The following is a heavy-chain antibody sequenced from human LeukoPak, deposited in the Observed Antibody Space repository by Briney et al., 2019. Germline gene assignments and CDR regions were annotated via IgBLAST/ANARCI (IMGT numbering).Heavy chain of an antibody. CDR1: GGSFSGYY. J-gene: IGHJ5*02. V-gene: IGHV4-34*01. CDR3: ARDFHSSGWPNWFDP. D-gene: IGHD6-19*01. CDR2: INHSGST. Sequence: PSETLSLTCAVYGGSFSGYYWSWIRQPPGKGLEWIGEINHSGSTNYNPSLKSRVTISVDTSKNQFSLKLSSVTAADTAVYYCARDFHSSGWPNWFDPWGQGTLVTVSS.